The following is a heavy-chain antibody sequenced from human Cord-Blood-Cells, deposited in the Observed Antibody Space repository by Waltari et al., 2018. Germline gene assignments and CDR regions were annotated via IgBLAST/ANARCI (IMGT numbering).Heavy chain of an antibody. J-gene: IGHJ4*02. CDR3: ASLLGSYDFWSGYYSEFDY. D-gene: IGHD3-3*01. CDR2: IIPIFGTA. CDR1: GGTFRSYA. V-gene: IGHV1-69*01. Sequence: QVQLVQSGAEVKKPGSSVKVSCKASGGTFRSYAISWVRQAPGQGLEWMGGIIPIFGTANYAQKFQGRVTITADESTSTAYMELSSLRSEDTAVYYCASLLGSYDFWSGYYSEFDYWGQGTLVTVSS.